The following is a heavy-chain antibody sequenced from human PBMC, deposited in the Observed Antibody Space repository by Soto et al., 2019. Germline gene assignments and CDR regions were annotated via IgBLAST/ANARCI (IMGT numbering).Heavy chain of an antibody. CDR1: GFTFSSYA. Sequence: PGGSLRLSCPASGFTFSSYAMTWVRQTPVKGLEWVATIKPDGSQKYYLDSVKGRFTISRDNANNSLYLQMDYLRADDTAVFYCARLLGAVPLDFWGQGAMVTVSS. D-gene: IGHD3-16*01. CDR3: ARLLGAVPLDF. CDR2: IKPDGSQK. J-gene: IGHJ4*02. V-gene: IGHV3-7*01.